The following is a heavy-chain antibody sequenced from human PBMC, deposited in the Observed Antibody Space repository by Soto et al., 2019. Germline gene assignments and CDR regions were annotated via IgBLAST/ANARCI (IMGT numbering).Heavy chain of an antibody. CDR3: ARDTAYAFDN. Sequence: EVQLVESGGGLVQPGGSLRLSCAASGFSFGSYSMNWVRQAPEKGLEWISYIGTISTTIYYADSVEGRFSVSRDNAKNSLYLQMNSLRDEDTAVYYCARDTAYAFDNWGQGTLVTVSS. J-gene: IGHJ4*02. D-gene: IGHD2-8*01. CDR1: GFSFGSYS. CDR2: IGTISTTI. V-gene: IGHV3-48*02.